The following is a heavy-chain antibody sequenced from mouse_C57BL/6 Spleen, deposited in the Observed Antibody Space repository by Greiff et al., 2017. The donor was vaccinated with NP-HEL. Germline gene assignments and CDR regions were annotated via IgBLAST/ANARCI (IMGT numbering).Heavy chain of an antibody. V-gene: IGHV14-1*01. J-gene: IGHJ2*01. CDR3: TTRITTVYFDY. CDR2: IDPEDGDT. Sequence: VQLQQSGAGLVRPGASVKFSCTAPGFNIKAYYMHWVSQRPDKGLEGIGRIDPEDGDTEYAPKFQGKATMTADTSSNTAYLQLSSLTSEDTAVYYCTTRITTVYFDYWGQGTTLTVSS. D-gene: IGHD1-1*01. CDR1: GFNIKAYY.